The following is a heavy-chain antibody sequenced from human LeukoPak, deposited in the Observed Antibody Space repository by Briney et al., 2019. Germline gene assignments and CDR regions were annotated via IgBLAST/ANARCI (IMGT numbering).Heavy chain of an antibody. Sequence: GGSLRLSCAASGFSFSSYAVSWVRQAPGRGLEWVSGISDGGSRTYYADSVKGRFTISRDDSKNTLYLQMNSLRTEDTAVYYCAKVQLGIGVDYWGQGTLVTVSS. CDR3: AKVQLGIGVDY. V-gene: IGHV3-23*01. J-gene: IGHJ4*02. D-gene: IGHD7-27*01. CDR1: GFSFSSYA. CDR2: ISDGGSRT.